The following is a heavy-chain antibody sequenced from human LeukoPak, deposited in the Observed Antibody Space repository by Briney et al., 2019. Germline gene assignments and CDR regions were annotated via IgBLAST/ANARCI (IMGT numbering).Heavy chain of an antibody. Sequence: SETLSLTCTVSGGSISSYYWSWIRQPPGKGLEWIGYIYYSGSTNYNPSLKSRVTISVDTSKNQFSLKLSSLTAADTAVYYCARRGWQWLVRGDAFDIWGQGTMVTVSS. J-gene: IGHJ3*02. V-gene: IGHV4-59*01. CDR2: IYYSGST. CDR1: GGSISSYY. D-gene: IGHD6-19*01. CDR3: ARRGWQWLVRGDAFDI.